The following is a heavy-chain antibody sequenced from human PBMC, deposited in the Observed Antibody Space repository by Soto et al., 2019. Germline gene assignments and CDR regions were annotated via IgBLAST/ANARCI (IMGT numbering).Heavy chain of an antibody. J-gene: IGHJ4*02. D-gene: IGHD1-26*01. CDR2: ISYDGSNK. V-gene: IGHV3-30*03. CDR3: ASFGPWELGGDY. CDR1: GFTFSSYG. Sequence: QVQLVESGGGVVQPGRSLRLSCAASGFTFSSYGMHWVRQAPGKGLEWVAVISYDGSNKYYADSVKGRFTISRDNSKNTQYLQMSSLRAEDTAVYYCASFGPWELGGDYWGQGTLVTVSS.